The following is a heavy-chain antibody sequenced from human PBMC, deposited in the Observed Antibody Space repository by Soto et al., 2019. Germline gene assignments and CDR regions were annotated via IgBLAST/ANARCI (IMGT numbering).Heavy chain of an antibody. CDR1: GGTFSSYT. V-gene: IGHV1-69*10. CDR2: IIPILGIA. J-gene: IGHJ4*02. D-gene: IGHD5-12*01. CDR3: ARDIGGGYNLVFAY. Sequence: SVKVSCKASGGTFSSYTISWVRQAPGQGLEWMGGIIPILGIANYAQKFQGRVTITADKSTSTAYMELSSLRSEDTAVYYCARDIGGGYNLVFAYWGQGTLVTVSS.